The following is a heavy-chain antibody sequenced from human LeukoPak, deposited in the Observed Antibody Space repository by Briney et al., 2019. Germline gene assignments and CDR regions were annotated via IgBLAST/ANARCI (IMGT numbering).Heavy chain of an antibody. CDR3: ARLWDSSSSLDY. CDR2: IYYSGGT. J-gene: IGHJ4*02. Sequence: SETLSLTCTVSGGSISSYYWTWIRQPPGKGLGLEWIGYIYYSGGTNYNPSLKSRVTISIDTSKNQVSLKLSSVTAADTGVYYCARLWDSSSSLDYWGQGTLVTVSS. V-gene: IGHV4-59*08. CDR1: GGSISSYY. D-gene: IGHD6-6*01.